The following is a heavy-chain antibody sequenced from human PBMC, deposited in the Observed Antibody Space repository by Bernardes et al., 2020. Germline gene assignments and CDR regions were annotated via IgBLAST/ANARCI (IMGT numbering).Heavy chain of an antibody. Sequence: GGSLRLSCAASGFTFSSYAMHWVRQAPGKGLEWVAVISYDGSNKYYADSVKGRFTISRDNSKNTLYLQMNSLRAEDTAVYYCARDTDGSGSYFGYWGQGTLVTVSS. V-gene: IGHV3-30-3*01. CDR1: GFTFSSYA. D-gene: IGHD3-10*01. J-gene: IGHJ4*02. CDR3: ARDTDGSGSYFGY. CDR2: ISYDGSNK.